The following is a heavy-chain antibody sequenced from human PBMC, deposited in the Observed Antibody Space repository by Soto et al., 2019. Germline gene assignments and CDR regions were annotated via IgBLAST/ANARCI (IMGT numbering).Heavy chain of an antibody. CDR3: ARGNAHAFDI. CDR1: GFTLSSYW. V-gene: IGHV3-74*01. Sequence: EVQLVESGGGLVQPGGSLRLSCAASGFTLSSYWMHWVRQAPGKGLVWVSGINSDGSSTRYADSVKGRFTISRDNAKNTLYLQMNSLRVEDRAVDYCARGNAHAFDIWGQGTMVTVSS. J-gene: IGHJ3*02. CDR2: INSDGSST. D-gene: IGHD2-8*01.